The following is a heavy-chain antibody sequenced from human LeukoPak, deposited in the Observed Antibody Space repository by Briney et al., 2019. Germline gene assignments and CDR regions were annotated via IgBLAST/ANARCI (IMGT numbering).Heavy chain of an antibody. D-gene: IGHD3-3*01. CDR2: ISSSSSTI. CDR3: ARDHPFYDFWSGYSY. V-gene: IGHV3-48*01. J-gene: IGHJ4*02. Sequence: GGSLRLSCAASGFTFSSYSMNWVRQAPGKGLEWVSYISSSSSTIYYAASVKGRFTISRDNAKNSLYLQMNSLRAEVTAVYYCARDHPFYDFWSGYSYWGQGTLVTVSS. CDR1: GFTFSSYS.